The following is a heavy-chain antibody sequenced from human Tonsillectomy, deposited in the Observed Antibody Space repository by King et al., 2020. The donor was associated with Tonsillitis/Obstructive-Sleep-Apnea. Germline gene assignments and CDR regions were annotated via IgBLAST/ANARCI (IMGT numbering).Heavy chain of an antibody. J-gene: IGHJ5*02. CDR3: AHSPEYDFWSGFPKDWFDP. CDR2: IYWDDDK. CDR1: GFSLSTSGVG. D-gene: IGHD3-3*01. Sequence: TLQESGPTLVKPTQTLTLTCTFSGFSLSTSGVGVGWIRQPPGKALEWLALIYWDDDKRYSPSLKSRLTITKDTSKNHVVLTMTNMDPVDTATYYCAHSPEYDFWSGFPKDWFDPWGQGTLVTVSS. V-gene: IGHV2-5*02.